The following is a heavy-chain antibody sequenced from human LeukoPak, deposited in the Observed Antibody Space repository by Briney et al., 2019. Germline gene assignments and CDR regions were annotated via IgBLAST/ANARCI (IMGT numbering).Heavy chain of an antibody. CDR1: GFTFSSYA. CDR3: ARRVVPASYYFDY. CDR2: ISGSGGTT. Sequence: GGSLRLSCAASGFTFSSYAMSWVHQAPGKGLEWVSVISGSGGTTYYADSVKGRFTISRDNSKNTLYLQMNSLRAEDTAVYYCARRVVPASYYFDYWGQGTLVTVSS. D-gene: IGHD2-2*01. J-gene: IGHJ4*02. V-gene: IGHV3-23*01.